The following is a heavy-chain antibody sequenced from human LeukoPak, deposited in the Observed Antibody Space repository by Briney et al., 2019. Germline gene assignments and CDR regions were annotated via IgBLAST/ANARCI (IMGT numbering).Heavy chain of an antibody. CDR3: ARDRIAARPGTSGY. J-gene: IGHJ4*02. CDR2: INPNSGGT. V-gene: IGHV1-2*02. Sequence: GASVKVSCKASGYTFTGYYMHWVRQAPGQGLEWMGWINPNSGGTNYAQKFQGRVTMTRDTSISTAYMELSRLRSDDTAVYYCARDRIAARPGTSGYWGQGTLVTVSS. D-gene: IGHD6-6*01. CDR1: GYTFTGYY.